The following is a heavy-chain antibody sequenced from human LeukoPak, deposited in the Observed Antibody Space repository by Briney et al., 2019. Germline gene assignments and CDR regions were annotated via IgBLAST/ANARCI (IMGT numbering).Heavy chain of an antibody. CDR3: ARDLNYYDSSGYHTT. V-gene: IGHV3-23*01. CDR1: GFTFSSYA. CDR2: ISASGYST. Sequence: GGSLRLSCAASGFTFSSYAMSWVRQAPGKGLEWVSAISASGYSTYYADSVKGRFTISRDNAKNSLYLQMNSLRAEDTAVYYCARDLNYYDSSGYHTTWGQGTMVTVSS. J-gene: IGHJ3*01. D-gene: IGHD3-22*01.